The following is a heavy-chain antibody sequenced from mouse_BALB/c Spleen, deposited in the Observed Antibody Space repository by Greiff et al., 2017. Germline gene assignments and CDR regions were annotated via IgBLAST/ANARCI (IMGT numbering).Heavy chain of an antibody. Sequence: EVKVVESGGGLVQPGGSRKLSCAASGFTFSSFGMHWVRQAPEKGLEWVAYISSGGSTYYPDSVKGRFTISRDNARNILYLQMSSLRSEDTAMYYCARYRYDDGRNYYAMDYWGQGTSVTVSS. CDR2: ISSGGST. J-gene: IGHJ4*01. CDR3: ARYRYDDGRNYYAMDY. V-gene: IGHV5-6-5*01. D-gene: IGHD2-14*01. CDR1: GFTFSSFG.